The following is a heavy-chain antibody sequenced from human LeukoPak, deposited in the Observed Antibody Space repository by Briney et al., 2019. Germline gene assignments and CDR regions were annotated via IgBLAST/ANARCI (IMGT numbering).Heavy chain of an antibody. V-gene: IGHV4-30-2*01. CDR3: ATEGQCGFTTCPGLQF. CDR2: VFRTGRT. Sequence: SQTLSLTCTVSGGSTNTGGCFWSWIRQPPGKGLEWIGYVFRTGRTSYNPSLDSRVTISLDRSRNQFSLRLTSVTAADSAMYYCATEGQCGFTTCPGLQFWGQGILVSVSS. CDR1: GGSTNTGGCF. D-gene: IGHD2-2*01. J-gene: IGHJ4*02.